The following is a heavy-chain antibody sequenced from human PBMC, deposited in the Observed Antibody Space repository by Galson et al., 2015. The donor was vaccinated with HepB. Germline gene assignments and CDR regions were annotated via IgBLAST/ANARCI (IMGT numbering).Heavy chain of an antibody. CDR2: ISGSGGST. Sequence: SLRLSCAASGFTFSSYAAYAMSWVRQAPGKGLEWVSVISGSGGSTFYADSVKGRFTISRDNSKNTLYLQMNSLRAEDTAVYYCAKGATGSYYYYGMDVWGQGTTVTVSS. D-gene: IGHD3-9*01. V-gene: IGHV3-23*01. J-gene: IGHJ6*02. CDR3: AKGATGSYYYYGMDV. CDR1: GFTFSSYAAYA.